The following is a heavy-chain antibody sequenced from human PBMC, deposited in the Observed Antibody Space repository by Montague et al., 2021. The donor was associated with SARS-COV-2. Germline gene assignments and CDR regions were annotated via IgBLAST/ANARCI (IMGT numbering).Heavy chain of an antibody. J-gene: IGHJ4*02. D-gene: IGHD3-3*01. Sequence: SETLSLTCAVYGGSFSGYYWSWIRQPPGKGLEWIGEINHSGSTNYNPSLKSRVTISVDTSKNQFSLKLSSVTTADTAVYYCARVAESTYYDFWSGYLRFYDFDYWGQGTLVTVSS. CDR1: GGSFSGYY. CDR3: ARVAESTYYDFWSGYLRFYDFDY. V-gene: IGHV4-34*01. CDR2: INHSGST.